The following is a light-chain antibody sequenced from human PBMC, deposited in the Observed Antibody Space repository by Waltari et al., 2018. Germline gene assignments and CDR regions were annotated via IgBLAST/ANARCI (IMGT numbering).Light chain of an antibody. CDR3: QSYDNSLSGFWI. CDR2: GNI. V-gene: IGLV1-40*01. Sequence: QSVLTQPPSVSGAPGQRVTISCTGSRSNIGAGFDVQWYKQLPGTAPKHLLYGNIMRPSGVPDRISGSKAGTSASLAITGLQAEDEAFYYCQSYDNSLSGFWIFGGGTKLTVL. CDR1: RSNIGAGFD. J-gene: IGLJ3*02.